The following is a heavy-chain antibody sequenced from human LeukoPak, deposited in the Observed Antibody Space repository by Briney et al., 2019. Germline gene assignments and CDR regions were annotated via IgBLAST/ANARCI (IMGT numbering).Heavy chain of an antibody. CDR3: ARDPYYDILTGYYPTDYFDY. Sequence: GGSLRLSSAASGFTFSSYSMNWVRQAPGKGLEWVSYISSSSSTIYYADSVKGRFTISRDNAKNSLYLQMNSLRAEDTAVYYCARDPYYDILTGYYPTDYFDYWGQGTLVTVSS. CDR1: GFTFSSYS. V-gene: IGHV3-48*01. J-gene: IGHJ4*02. CDR2: ISSSSSTI. D-gene: IGHD3-9*01.